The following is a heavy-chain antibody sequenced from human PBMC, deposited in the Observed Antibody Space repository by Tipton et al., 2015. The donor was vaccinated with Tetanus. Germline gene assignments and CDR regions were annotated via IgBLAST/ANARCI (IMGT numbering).Heavy chain of an antibody. J-gene: IGHJ4*02. V-gene: IGHV1-18*01. D-gene: IGHD3-10*01. Sequence: QSGAEVKKPGASVKVYCTTSGYTFSNYGVSWVRQAPGRGLEWMGWNSAYNGDTNTAQNLQGRVTMTTDTSTSTAYMEVRSLTYDDTADYYCGRASGYHYGSGSYYSGEDYWGQGTLVTVSS. CDR2: NSAYNGDT. CDR3: GRASGYHYGSGSYYSGEDY. CDR1: GYTFSNYG.